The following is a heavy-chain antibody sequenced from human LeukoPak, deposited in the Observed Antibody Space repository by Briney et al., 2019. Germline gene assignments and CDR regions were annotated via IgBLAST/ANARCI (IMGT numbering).Heavy chain of an antibody. CDR3: ARVKASSYGIIYYYYGMDV. J-gene: IGHJ6*02. D-gene: IGHD5-18*01. V-gene: IGHV1-2*02. CDR1: GYTFTGCY. Sequence: ASVKVSCKASGYTFTGCYMHWVRQAPGQGLEWMGWINPNSGGTNYAQKFQGRVTMTRDTSISTAYMELSRLRSDDTAVYYCARVKASSYGIIYYYYGMDVWGQGTTVTVSS. CDR2: INPNSGGT.